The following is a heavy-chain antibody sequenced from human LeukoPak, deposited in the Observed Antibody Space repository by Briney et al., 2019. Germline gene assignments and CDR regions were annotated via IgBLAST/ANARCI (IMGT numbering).Heavy chain of an antibody. Sequence: ASVKVSCKASGYTFTSYGISWVRQAPGQGLEWMGWISAYNGNTNYAQKLQGRVTMTTDTSTSTAYMELRSLRSDDTAVYYCAGGKENYYYYYGMDVWGQGTTVTVSS. D-gene: IGHD1-26*01. CDR3: AGGKENYYYYYGMDV. CDR1: GYTFTSYG. V-gene: IGHV1-18*01. J-gene: IGHJ6*02. CDR2: ISAYNGNT.